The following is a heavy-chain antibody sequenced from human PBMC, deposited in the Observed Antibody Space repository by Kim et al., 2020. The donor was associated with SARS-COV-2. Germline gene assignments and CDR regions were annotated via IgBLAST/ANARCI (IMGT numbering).Heavy chain of an antibody. CDR1: GFTFTTYS. V-gene: IGHV3-23*01. Sequence: GESLKISCAASGFTFTTYSMSWVRQAPGEGLEWISSINSGGDDTYYADSVKGRFTISRDNSRNTVFLQMNGLRAEDTAVYYCARRSRGLGGFDYWGQGTL. D-gene: IGHD3-10*01. CDR3: ARRSRGLGGFDY. CDR2: INSGGDDT. J-gene: IGHJ4*02.